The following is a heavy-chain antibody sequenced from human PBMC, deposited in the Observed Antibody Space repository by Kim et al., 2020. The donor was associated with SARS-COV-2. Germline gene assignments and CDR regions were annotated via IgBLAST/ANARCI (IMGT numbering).Heavy chain of an antibody. D-gene: IGHD6-19*01. CDR1: GFSFRSYA. CDR2: ITGNGGNT. J-gene: IGHJ4*02. CDR3: AKDSDSDQWLVPSFDY. Sequence: GGSLRLSCAASGFSFRSYAMTWVRQAPGKGLEWVSAITGNGGNTYYADSVKGRFTISRDNSKNTLYLQMNSLRGEDTAIYYCAKDSDSDQWLVPSFDYWGQGTLVTVSS. V-gene: IGHV3-23*01.